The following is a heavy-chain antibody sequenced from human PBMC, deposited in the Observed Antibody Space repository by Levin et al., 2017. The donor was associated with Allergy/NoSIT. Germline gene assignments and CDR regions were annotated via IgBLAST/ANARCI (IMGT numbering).Heavy chain of an antibody. J-gene: IGHJ6*02. Sequence: ESLKISCAASGFTFSSYSMNWVRQAPGKGLEWVSSISSSSSYIYYADSVKGRFTISRDNAKNSLYLQMNSLRAEDTAVYYCARNTIFGVVIASDYYYYGMDVWGQGTTVTVSS. CDR1: GFTFSSYS. D-gene: IGHD3-3*01. CDR3: ARNTIFGVVIASDYYYYGMDV. CDR2: ISSSSSYI. V-gene: IGHV3-21*01.